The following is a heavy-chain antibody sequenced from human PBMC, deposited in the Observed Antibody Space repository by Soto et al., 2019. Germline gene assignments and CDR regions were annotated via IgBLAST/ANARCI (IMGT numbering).Heavy chain of an antibody. D-gene: IGHD1-26*01. CDR3: ARVRVGATYAFDI. Sequence: QVQLVESGGGLGKPGGSLRLSCAASGFTFSDYYMSWIRQAPGKGLEWVSYISSSSSYTNYADSVKGRFTISRDNAKNSLYLQMNSLRAEDTAVYYCARVRVGATYAFDIWCQGTMVTVSS. V-gene: IGHV3-11*06. J-gene: IGHJ3*02. CDR2: ISSSSSYT. CDR1: GFTFSDYY.